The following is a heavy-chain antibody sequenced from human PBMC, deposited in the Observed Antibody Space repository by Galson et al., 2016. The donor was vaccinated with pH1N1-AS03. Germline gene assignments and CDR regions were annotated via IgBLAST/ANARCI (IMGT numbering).Heavy chain of an antibody. Sequence: SVKVSCKAFAYTFTTYGISWVRQAPGQGLEWMGWISPYNGSTNYAQKLQGRVTMTTDTSTSTAYMELRSLKSDDTAVYYCAREMGIMDAFDIWGQGTMVTVSS. CDR2: ISPYNGST. CDR1: AYTFTTYG. J-gene: IGHJ3*02. CDR3: AREMGIMDAFDI. V-gene: IGHV1-18*01. D-gene: IGHD3-16*01.